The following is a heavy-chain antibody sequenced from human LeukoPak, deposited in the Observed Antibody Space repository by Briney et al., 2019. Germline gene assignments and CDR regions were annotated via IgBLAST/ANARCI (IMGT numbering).Heavy chain of an antibody. J-gene: IGHJ3*02. Sequence: GGSLRLSCAASGFTFSTYAMTWVRQAPGKGLQWVSGIRGSGGNTDYADSVKGRFSISRDNSKNTLYLQMNSLRGEDTAIYYCAKGLREVRGDAFDIWGQGTKVTVSS. CDR3: AKGLREVRGDAFDI. CDR1: GFTFSTYA. D-gene: IGHD5-12*01. CDR2: IRGSGGNT. V-gene: IGHV3-23*01.